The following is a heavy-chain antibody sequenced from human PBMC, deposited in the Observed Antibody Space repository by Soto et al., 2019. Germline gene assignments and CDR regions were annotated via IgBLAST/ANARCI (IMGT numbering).Heavy chain of an antibody. CDR3: AREETAWPLAYGLDV. CDR2: IGRRSDI. J-gene: IGHJ6*02. CDR1: GCNISTHS. V-gene: IGHV3-21*01. D-gene: IGHD2-21*02. Sequence: RLSNEASGCNISTHSRRWVRQAPGKGLEWVSSIGRRSDIYYADSVKGRFTISRDNAKNSVSLQMNSLRDEDTAVYYCAREETAWPLAYGLDVWGQGTTVTGPS.